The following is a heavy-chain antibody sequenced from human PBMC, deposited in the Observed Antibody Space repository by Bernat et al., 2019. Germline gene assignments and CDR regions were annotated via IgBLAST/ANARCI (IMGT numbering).Heavy chain of an antibody. CDR3: AKDSSSSWYLGSDY. Sequence: EVQLVESGGGLVQPGRSLRLSCAASGFTFDDYAMHWVRQAPGKGLEWVSGISWNSGSIGYADSVKGRFTISRDNAKNSLYLQMNSLRAEDTALYYCAKDSSSSWYLGSDYWSQGTLVTVSS. CDR1: GFTFDDYA. J-gene: IGHJ4*02. D-gene: IGHD6-13*01. V-gene: IGHV3-9*01. CDR2: ISWNSGSI.